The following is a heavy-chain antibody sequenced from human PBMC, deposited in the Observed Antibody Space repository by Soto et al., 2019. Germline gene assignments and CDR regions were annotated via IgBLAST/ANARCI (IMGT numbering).Heavy chain of an antibody. J-gene: IGHJ4*02. D-gene: IGHD4-17*01. CDR3: TREVTVPTDRDY. Sequence: PGGSLRLSCAASGFTFSNAWMSWVRQAPGKGLEWVGRIKSKTDGGTTDYAAPVKGRFTISRDDSKNTLYLQMNSLKTEDTAVYYCTREVTVPTDRDYWGQGTLVTVSS. V-gene: IGHV3-15*01. CDR1: GFTFSNAW. CDR2: IKSKTDGGTT.